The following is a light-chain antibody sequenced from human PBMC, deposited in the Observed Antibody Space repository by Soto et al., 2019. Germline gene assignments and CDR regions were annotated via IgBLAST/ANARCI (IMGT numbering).Light chain of an antibody. J-gene: IGKJ1*01. V-gene: IGKV1-5*01. CDR2: DAS. CDR1: QSISSW. Sequence: IWVTQSPSSLSASTGARVTITCRASQSISSWLAWYQQKPGKAPKLLIYDASSLESGVPSNFSGSGSGTEFTLTISSLQPEDFATYYCQQYNSYPWTVGQGAKVDIK. CDR3: QQYNSYPWT.